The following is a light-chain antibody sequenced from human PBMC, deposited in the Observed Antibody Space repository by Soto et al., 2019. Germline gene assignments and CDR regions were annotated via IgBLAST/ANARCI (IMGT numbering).Light chain of an antibody. CDR2: SAS. CDR1: QTISNY. CDR3: QQSYSSVRT. J-gene: IGKJ1*01. V-gene: IGKV1-39*01. Sequence: DIQMTQSPSSLSASVGDRVTIACRASQTISNYLNWYQQKPGKAPKLLIHSASSLQSGVPSRFSGGGSGTDFTLTISSLQPEDFATYYCQQSYSSVRTFGQGTKVEIK.